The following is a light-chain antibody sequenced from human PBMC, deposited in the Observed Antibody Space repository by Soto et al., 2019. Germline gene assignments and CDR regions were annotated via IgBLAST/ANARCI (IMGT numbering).Light chain of an antibody. CDR3: QQLSSHPLT. Sequence: IHLILSSSALSASVVDRLTITCRASRGITSYLAWYQQRPGKAPRLLIYAASTRQSGVPARFSGSGYGTDFSLTISNLQPEDFAVYYCQQLSSHPLTFGGGTKVDIK. CDR2: AAS. J-gene: IGKJ4*01. V-gene: IGKV1-9*01. CDR1: RGITSY.